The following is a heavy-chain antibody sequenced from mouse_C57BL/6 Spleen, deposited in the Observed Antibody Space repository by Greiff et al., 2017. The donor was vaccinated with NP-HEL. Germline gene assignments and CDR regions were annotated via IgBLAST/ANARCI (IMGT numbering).Heavy chain of an antibody. J-gene: IGHJ3*01. Sequence: EVKLMESGGDLVKPGGSLKLSCAASGFTFSSYGMSWVRQTPDKRLEWVATISSGGSYTYYPDSVKGRFTISRDNAKNTLYLQMSSLKSEDTAMYYCARQRDGSGFAYWGQGTLVTVSA. CDR3: ARQRDGSGFAY. CDR1: GFTFSSYG. D-gene: IGHD1-1*01. CDR2: ISSGGSYT. V-gene: IGHV5-6*01.